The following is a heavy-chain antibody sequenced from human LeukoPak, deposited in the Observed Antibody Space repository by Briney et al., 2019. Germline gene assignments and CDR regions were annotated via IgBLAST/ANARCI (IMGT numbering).Heavy chain of an antibody. CDR1: GFTFSSYS. V-gene: IGHV3-48*01. CDR3: ARGRYSGSYLYDY. CDR2: ISSSSSTI. Sequence: GGSLRLSCAASGFTFSSYSMNWVRQAPGKGLEWVSYISSSSSTIYYADSVKGRFTISRDKAKNSLYLQMNSLRSEDTAVYYCARGRYSGSYLYDYWGQGTLVTVSS. D-gene: IGHD1-26*01. J-gene: IGHJ4*02.